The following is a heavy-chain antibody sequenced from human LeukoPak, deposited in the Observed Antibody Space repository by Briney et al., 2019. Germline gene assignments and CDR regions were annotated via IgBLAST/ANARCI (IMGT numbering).Heavy chain of an antibody. D-gene: IGHD3-10*01. CDR3: ARGYYGSGSYYYPPDY. CDR2: IYHSGST. J-gene: IGHJ4*02. Sequence: PSETLTLTCTVSGYSISSGYYWGSIRQPPGKGLEWIAYIYHSGSTYYNPSLKSRVAISVATSKNQFSLRLSSVTAADTAVYYCARGYYGSGSYYYPPDYWGQGTLVTVSS. V-gene: IGHV4-38-2*02. CDR1: GYSISSGYY.